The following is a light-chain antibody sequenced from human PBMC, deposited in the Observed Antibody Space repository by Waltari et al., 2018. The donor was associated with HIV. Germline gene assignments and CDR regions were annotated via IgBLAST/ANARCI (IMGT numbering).Light chain of an antibody. J-gene: IGLJ2*01. CDR2: DNI. V-gene: IGLV1-51*01. CDR3: GAWDSSLTAEV. Sequence: QSVVTQPPSVSAAPGQKVTISCPGSSTNIGNNPVSWYQHLPGTAPKPLIYDNIKRPSGIPDRFSGSKSGTSATLGITGLQAGDEADYYCGAWDSSLTAEVFGGGTKLTVL. CDR1: STNIGNNP.